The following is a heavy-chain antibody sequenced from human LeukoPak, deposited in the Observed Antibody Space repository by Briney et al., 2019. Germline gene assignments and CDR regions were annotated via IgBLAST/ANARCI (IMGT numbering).Heavy chain of an antibody. CDR3: ARDRNYYGSGSQDAFDI. CDR2: INSSGGTI. D-gene: IGHD3-10*01. J-gene: IGHJ3*02. CDR1: GFTFSNYE. V-gene: IGHV3-48*03. Sequence: GGSLRLSCAASGFTFSNYEMNWVRQAPGKGLEWVSYINSSGGTIYYADSVKGRFTISRDNAKNSLYLQMNSLRAEDTAVYYCARDRNYYGSGSQDAFDIWGQGTMVTVSS.